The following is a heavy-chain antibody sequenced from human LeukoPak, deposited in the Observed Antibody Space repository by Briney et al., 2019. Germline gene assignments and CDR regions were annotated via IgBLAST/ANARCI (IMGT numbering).Heavy chain of an antibody. V-gene: IGHV3-23*01. CDR3: AKLSRVAIAGTMDY. D-gene: IGHD6-13*01. J-gene: IGHJ4*02. CDR1: GFTFSSYA. Sequence: GGSLRLSCAASGFTFSSYAMSWVRQAPGKGLEWVLAISGSGGSTSYADSVKGRFTISRDNSKNTLYLQMNSLRAEDTAVYYCAKLSRVAIAGTMDYWGQGTLVTVSS. CDR2: ISGSGGST.